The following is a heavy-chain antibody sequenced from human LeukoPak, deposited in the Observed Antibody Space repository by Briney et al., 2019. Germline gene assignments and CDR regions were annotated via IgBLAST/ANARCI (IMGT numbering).Heavy chain of an antibody. J-gene: IGHJ3*02. V-gene: IGHV3-23*01. CDR2: ISGSGGST. Sequence: GGSLRLSCAASGFTFSNSGMSWVRQAPGKGLEWVSTISGSGGSTYYTDSVKGRFTISRDNSKDTLFLQMNSLRAGDTAVYYCAKELAYDFWSGYYIGNAFDIWGQGTMVTVSS. CDR1: GFTFSNSG. CDR3: AKELAYDFWSGYYIGNAFDI. D-gene: IGHD3-3*01.